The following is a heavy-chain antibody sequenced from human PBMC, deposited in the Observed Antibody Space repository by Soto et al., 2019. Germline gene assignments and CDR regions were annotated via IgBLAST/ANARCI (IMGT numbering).Heavy chain of an antibody. CDR1: GFTFSSYA. J-gene: IGHJ4*02. CDR3: AKGPIFGVENISDY. D-gene: IGHD3-3*01. Sequence: DVQLLESGGDLVQPGGSLRLSCAASGFTFSSYAMSWVRQAPGKGLEWVSSMSGAGRSSYDADSVKGRFTISRDNSKNTLYLQMNNLRAEDTALYYCAKGPIFGVENISDYCGQGALVTVSS. V-gene: IGHV3-23*01. CDR2: MSGAGRSS.